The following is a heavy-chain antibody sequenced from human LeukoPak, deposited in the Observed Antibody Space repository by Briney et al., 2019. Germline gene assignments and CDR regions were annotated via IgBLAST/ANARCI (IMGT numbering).Heavy chain of an antibody. CDR1: GYTFTGYY. Sequence: ASVKVSCKASGYTFTGYYMHWVRQAPGQGLEWMGWINPNGGGTNYAQKFQGRVTMTRDPSITTAYMELRWLRSDDTAVYYCARPYTSDYRGAFDIWGQGTMVTVSS. D-gene: IGHD6-19*01. J-gene: IGHJ3*02. CDR3: ARPYTSDYRGAFDI. CDR2: INPNGGGT. V-gene: IGHV1-2*02.